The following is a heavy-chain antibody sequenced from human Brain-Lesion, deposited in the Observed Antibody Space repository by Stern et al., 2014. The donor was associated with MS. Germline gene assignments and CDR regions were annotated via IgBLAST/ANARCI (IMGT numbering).Heavy chain of an antibody. D-gene: IGHD1-26*01. V-gene: IGHV1-24*01. CDR3: ATLSPGAGGNYYRHFDY. Sequence: QVQLVESGAEVEKPGASVKVSCKVSGYTLTELSMNWVRQAPRKGLEWMGGFDPGAGETVYAQKVKGRATMTEDTLTDTAYMELSSLRSEDTAVYYCATLSPGAGGNYYRHFDYWGQGTLVTVSS. J-gene: IGHJ4*02. CDR2: FDPGAGET. CDR1: GYTLTELS.